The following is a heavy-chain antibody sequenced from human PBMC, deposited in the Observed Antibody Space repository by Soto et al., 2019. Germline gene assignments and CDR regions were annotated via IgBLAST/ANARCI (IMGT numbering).Heavy chain of an antibody. CDR3: AKALVKVVPAATAYYYYGMDV. V-gene: IGHV3-30*18. J-gene: IGHJ6*02. CDR2: ISYDGSNK. CDR1: GFTFSSYG. D-gene: IGHD2-2*01. Sequence: ESGGGVVQPGRSLRLSCAASGFTFSSYGMHWVRQAPGKGLEWVAVISYDGSNKYYADSVKGRFTISRDNSKNTLYLQMNSLRAEDTAVYYCAKALVKVVPAATAYYYYGMDVWGQGTTVTVSS.